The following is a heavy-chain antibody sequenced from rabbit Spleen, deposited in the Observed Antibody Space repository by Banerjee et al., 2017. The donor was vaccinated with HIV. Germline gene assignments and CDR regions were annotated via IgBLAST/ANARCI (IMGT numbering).Heavy chain of an antibody. V-gene: IGHV1S40*01. D-gene: IGHD2-1*01. CDR3: ARGSATMTMVITGFYFNL. J-gene: IGHJ4*01. CDR2: IYAGSGST. CDR1: GFSFSSGYD. Sequence: QSLEESGGDLVKPGASLTLTCKASGFSFSSGYDMCWVRQAPGKGPEWIACIYAGSGSTYYASWAKGRFTISKTSSTTVTLQMTSLTAADTATYFCARGSATMTMVITGFYFNLWGPGTLVTVS.